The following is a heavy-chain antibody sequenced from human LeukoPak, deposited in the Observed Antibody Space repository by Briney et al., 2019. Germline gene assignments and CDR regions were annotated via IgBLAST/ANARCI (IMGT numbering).Heavy chain of an antibody. CDR1: GFTISSYS. D-gene: IGHD6-13*01. CDR2: ISSSSSYI. CDR3: ARDGPVAAAGLDY. J-gene: IGHJ4*02. V-gene: IGHV3-21*01. Sequence: GGSLRLSCAASGFTISSYSVNWVRQAPGKGLEWVSSISSSSSYIYYADSVKGRFTISRDNAKNSLYLQMNSLRAEDTAVYYSARDGPVAAAGLDYWGQGTLVTVSS.